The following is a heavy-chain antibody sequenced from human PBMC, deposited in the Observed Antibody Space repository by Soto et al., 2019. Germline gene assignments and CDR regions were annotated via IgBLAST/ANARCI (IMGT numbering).Heavy chain of an antibody. CDR2: IKSKSSGGTT. V-gene: IGHV3-15*01. J-gene: IGHJ5*01. CDR1: GFIFRNAW. Sequence: LVESGGGLVKPGGSIRLSCAASGFIFRNAWMSWVRQAPGKGLEWVGRIKSKSSGGTTDYAAPVEGRVALTRDDSKSILYLQMTSLTIEDTAVYFCTSEKGWRQSPLDSWGQGALVTVSS. CDR3: TSEKGWRQSPLDS. D-gene: IGHD4-4*01.